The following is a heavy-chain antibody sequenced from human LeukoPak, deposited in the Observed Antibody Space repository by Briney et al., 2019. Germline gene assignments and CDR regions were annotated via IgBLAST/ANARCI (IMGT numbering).Heavy chain of an antibody. CDR1: GFTFSSYA. CDR3: ATRGVIVVVTAIRDY. V-gene: IGHV3-23*01. Sequence: GGSLRLSCAASGFTFSSYAMSWVRQAPGKGLEWVSAISGSGGSTYYADSVKGRFTISRDNSKNTLYLQMNSLRAEDTAVYYCATRGVIVVVTAIRDYWGRGTLVTVSS. CDR2: ISGSGGST. J-gene: IGHJ4*02. D-gene: IGHD2-21*02.